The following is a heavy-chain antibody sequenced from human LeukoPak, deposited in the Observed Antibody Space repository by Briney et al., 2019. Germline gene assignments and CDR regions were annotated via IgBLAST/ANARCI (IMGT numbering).Heavy chain of an antibody. V-gene: IGHV3-30-3*01. D-gene: IGHD6-13*01. CDR2: ISYDGSNK. CDR3: ARVSIAAAGYYFDY. Sequence: GGSLRLSCAASGFTFSSYAMHWVRQAPGKGLEWVAVISYDGSNKYYADSVKGRFTISRDNSKNTLYLQMNSLRAEDTAVYYCARVSIAAAGYYFDYWGQGTLVTVSS. J-gene: IGHJ4*02. CDR1: GFTFSSYA.